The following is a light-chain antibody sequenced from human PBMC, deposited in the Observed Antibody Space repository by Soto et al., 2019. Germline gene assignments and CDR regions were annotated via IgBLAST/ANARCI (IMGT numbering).Light chain of an antibody. CDR1: QSISSW. CDR2: DAC. V-gene: IGKV1-5*01. CDR3: QQYNSYLMYT. J-gene: IGKJ2*01. Sequence: DIQMTQSPSTLSASVGDRVTITCRARQSISSWLAWYQQKPGKAPKLLIYDACSLESGVPSRFSGSGSGTEFTLTISSLQPDDFATYFCQQYNSYLMYTFRQGTKLEIK.